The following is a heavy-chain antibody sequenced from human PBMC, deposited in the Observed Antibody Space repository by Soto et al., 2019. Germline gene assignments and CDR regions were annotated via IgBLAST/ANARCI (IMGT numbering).Heavy chain of an antibody. Sequence: QVQLVQSGAEVKKPGASVKVSCKASGYTFTSYAMHWVRQAPGQRLEWMGWINAGNGNTKYSQKFQGRVNITRDTSASKAYMELSSMISEDKAVYYCARVSGYFPLDYGGQGTLVTVSS. CDR1: GYTFTSYA. V-gene: IGHV1-3*01. CDR2: INAGNGNT. CDR3: ARVSGYFPLDY. D-gene: IGHD5-12*01. J-gene: IGHJ4*02.